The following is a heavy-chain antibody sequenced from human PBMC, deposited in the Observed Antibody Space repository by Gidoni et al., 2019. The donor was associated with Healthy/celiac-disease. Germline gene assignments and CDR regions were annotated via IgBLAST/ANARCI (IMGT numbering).Heavy chain of an antibody. CDR2: IKQDGREK. CDR1: GFTFSSYW. V-gene: IGHV3-7*01. Sequence: EVQLVESGGGLVQPGGSLRLSCAASGFTFSSYWMSCVLQAPGKGLEGVANIKQDGREKYYVDSVKVRFTISRDNAKNSLYLQMNSLRAEDTAVYYCARGRYSYGYYFDYWGQGTLVTVSS. J-gene: IGHJ4*02. D-gene: IGHD5-18*01. CDR3: ARGRYSYGYYFDY.